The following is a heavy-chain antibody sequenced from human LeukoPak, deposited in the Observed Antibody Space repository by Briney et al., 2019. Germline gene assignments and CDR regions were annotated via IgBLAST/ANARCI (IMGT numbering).Heavy chain of an antibody. J-gene: IGHJ5*02. CDR3: AREPFGAIVGATSWFDP. V-gene: IGHV1-46*01. Sequence: GASVKASCKASGYTFTSYYMHWVRQAPGQGLEWMGIINPSGGSTSYAQKFQGRVTMTRDTSTSTVYMELSSLRSEDTAVYYCAREPFGAIVGATSWFDPWGQGTLVTVSS. D-gene: IGHD1-26*01. CDR1: GYTFTSYY. CDR2: INPSGGST.